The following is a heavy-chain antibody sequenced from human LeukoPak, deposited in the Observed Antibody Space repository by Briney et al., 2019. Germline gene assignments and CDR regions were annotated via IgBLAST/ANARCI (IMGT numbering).Heavy chain of an antibody. CDR2: IIPILAAA. Sequence: GASVKVSCKASGGTFMRHSISWVRQAPGQGLEWMGGIIPILAAADYPQKYQGRVTITTDESTSTVFMELSGLTSDDTAVYYCASLSYYDLSGYFYWGQGTLVTVSS. CDR1: GGTFMRHS. CDR3: ASLSYYDLSGYFY. V-gene: IGHV1-69*16. D-gene: IGHD3-22*01. J-gene: IGHJ4*02.